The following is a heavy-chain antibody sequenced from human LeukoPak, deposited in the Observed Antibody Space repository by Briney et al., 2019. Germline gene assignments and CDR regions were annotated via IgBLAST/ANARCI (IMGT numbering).Heavy chain of an antibody. CDR2: IWYDGSNK. CDR1: GFTVSSYG. J-gene: IGHJ4*02. CDR3: ARDAGYCSGGSCYPGQFDY. V-gene: IGHV3-33*01. D-gene: IGHD2-15*01. Sequence: GGSLRLSCAAAGFTVSSYGMHWVRQAPGKGLEWVAVIWYDGSNKYYADSVKGRFTISRDNSKNTLYLQMNSLRAEDTAVYYCARDAGYCSGGSCYPGQFDYWGQGTLVTVSS.